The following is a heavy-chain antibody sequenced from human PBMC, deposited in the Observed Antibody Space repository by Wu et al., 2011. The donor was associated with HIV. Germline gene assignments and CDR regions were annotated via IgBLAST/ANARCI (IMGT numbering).Heavy chain of an antibody. J-gene: IGHJ5*02. CDR3: ARVDLQRENWTTCSAVRP. D-gene: IGHD3-10*02. Sequence: QVQMVQSGAEVKKPGASVKVSCKASGHTFINYDISWVRQAPGQGLEWMGWISAYNGDTNYAQKLQGRVTMTIDTSTNTAYMELRSLRSDDTAVYYXARVDLQRENWTTCSAVRPWGQGTLVIVSS. CDR2: ISAYNGDT. V-gene: IGHV1-18*01. CDR1: GHTFINYD.